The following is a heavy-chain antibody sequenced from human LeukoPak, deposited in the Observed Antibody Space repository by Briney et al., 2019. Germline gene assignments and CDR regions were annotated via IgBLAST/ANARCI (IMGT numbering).Heavy chain of an antibody. CDR2: IIPILGIA. CDR1: GGTFSSYA. D-gene: IGHD3-9*01. Sequence: SVKVSCKASGGTFSSYAISWVRQAPGQGLEWMGRIIPILGIANYAQKFQGRVTIAADKSTSTAYMELSSLRSEDTAVYYCARGIRYFDWLSGYWGQGTLVTVSS. V-gene: IGHV1-69*04. J-gene: IGHJ4*02. CDR3: ARGIRYFDWLSGY.